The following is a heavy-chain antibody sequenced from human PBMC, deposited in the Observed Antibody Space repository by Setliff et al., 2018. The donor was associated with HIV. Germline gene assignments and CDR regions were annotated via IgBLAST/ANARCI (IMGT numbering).Heavy chain of an antibody. D-gene: IGHD1-26*01. CDR2: LNAGDGDS. CDR3: AKSRVGFSVPYDAFDI. V-gene: IGHV1-3*01. CDR1: GYSFTTYA. Sequence: GASVKVSCKASGYSFTTYAIHWVRQAPGQRLEWMGWLNAGDGDSGPSQEFRGRVIFTRDTSASTAYMELTSLRSDDTAVYYCAKSRVGFSVPYDAFDIWGQGTTVTVSS. J-gene: IGHJ3*02.